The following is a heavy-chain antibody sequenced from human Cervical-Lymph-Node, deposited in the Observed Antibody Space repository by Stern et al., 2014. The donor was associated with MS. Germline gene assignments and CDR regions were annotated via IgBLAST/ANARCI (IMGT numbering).Heavy chain of an antibody. D-gene: IGHD2-15*01. V-gene: IGHV4-59*01. CDR1: GGSISPYY. J-gene: IGHJ5*02. Sequence: QVQLQESGPRLVKPSETLSLTCTVSGGSISPYYWSWIPQPPGKGLEWVGYIDSSGSTKYSPSLKSRVAISVDTSKNQFSLKLSSVTAADTAVYYCARDSDCSGGNCYPNSWFDPWGQGTLVTVSS. CDR2: IDSSGST. CDR3: ARDSDCSGGNCYPNSWFDP.